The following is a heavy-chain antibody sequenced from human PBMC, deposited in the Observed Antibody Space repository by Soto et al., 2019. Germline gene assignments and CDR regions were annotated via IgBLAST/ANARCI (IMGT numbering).Heavy chain of an antibody. V-gene: IGHV4-31*03. CDR3: ARGFYDILTGYLGDYYYGMDV. CDR2: IYYSGST. CDR1: GGSISSGGYY. D-gene: IGHD3-9*01. Sequence: QVQLQESGPGLVKPSQTLSLTCIVSGGSISSGGYYWSWIRQHPGKGLEWIGYIYYSGSTYYNPSLKSRVTISVDTSKNQFSLKLSSVTAADTAVYYCARGFYDILTGYLGDYYYGMDVWGQGTTVTVSS. J-gene: IGHJ6*02.